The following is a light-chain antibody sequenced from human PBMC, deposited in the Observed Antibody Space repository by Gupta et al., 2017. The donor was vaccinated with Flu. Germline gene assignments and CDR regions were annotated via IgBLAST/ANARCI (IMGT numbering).Light chain of an antibody. CDR2: RNN. CDR3: AAWDDSPLYV. CDR1: SSNIGSNY. J-gene: IGLJ1*01. V-gene: IGLV1-47*01. Sequence: QSVLTQPPSASGTPGQRVTISCSGSSSNIGSNYVYWYQQLPGTAPKLLIYRNNQRPSGVPDRFSGSKSGTSASLAIIGLRSEDEADYYCAAWDDSPLYVFGTGTKVTVL.